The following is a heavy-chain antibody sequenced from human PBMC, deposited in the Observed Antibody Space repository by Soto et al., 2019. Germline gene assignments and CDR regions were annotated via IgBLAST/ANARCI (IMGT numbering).Heavy chain of an antibody. J-gene: IGHJ5*02. CDR1: GYTFTRYA. CDR2: INAANGYT. D-gene: IGHD2-15*01. CDR3: ARDEGLLCSGGSCYYGFDP. V-gene: IGHV1-3*05. Sequence: QVQLVQSGAEEKKSGASVKVSCKASGYTFTRYAVHWVRQAPGQRLEWMGWINAANGYTKYSQKFQGRVTITRDTSASTAYMELTGLRSEDTAVYYCARDEGLLCSGGSCYYGFDPWGQGTLVTVSS.